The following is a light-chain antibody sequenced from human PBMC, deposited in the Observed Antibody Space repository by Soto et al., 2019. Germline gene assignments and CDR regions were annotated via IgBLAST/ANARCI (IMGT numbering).Light chain of an antibody. CDR3: QQYNSYPWT. Sequence: DIQMTQSPSTLSASVGDRVTITCRASQSIRSWLAWYQQKPGKAPKLLIYKASSLESGVPSRFSGSGSGTEFTLTISNLQPDDFETYYCQQYNSYPWTFGQGNKVEIK. V-gene: IGKV1-5*03. CDR2: KAS. J-gene: IGKJ1*01. CDR1: QSIRSW.